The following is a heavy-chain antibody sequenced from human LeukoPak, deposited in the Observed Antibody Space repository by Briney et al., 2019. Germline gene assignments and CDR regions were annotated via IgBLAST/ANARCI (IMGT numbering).Heavy chain of an antibody. CDR3: ARDNLEYSSGWYVRDPFDY. CDR1: GFTFSSYS. Sequence: PGGSLRLSCAASGFTFSSYSMNWDRQAPGKGLEWVSSISSSSSYIYYADSVKGRFTISRDNAKNSLYLQMNSLRAEDTAVYYCARDNLEYSSGWYVRDPFDYWGQGTLVTVFS. J-gene: IGHJ4*02. D-gene: IGHD6-19*01. CDR2: ISSSSSYI. V-gene: IGHV3-21*01.